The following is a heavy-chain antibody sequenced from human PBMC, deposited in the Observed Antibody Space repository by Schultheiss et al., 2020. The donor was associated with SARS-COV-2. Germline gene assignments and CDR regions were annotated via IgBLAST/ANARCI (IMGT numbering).Heavy chain of an antibody. V-gene: IGHV3-23*01. J-gene: IGHJ3*02. CDR1: GFTFSSYV. CDR3: ARGGIAARPDAFDI. D-gene: IGHD6-6*01. CDR2: ISGSGGSS. Sequence: GGSLRLSCAASGFTFSSYVVSWVRQAPGKGLEWVSAISGSGGSSYYADSVKGRFTISRDNSKNTLYLQMNSLRAEDTAVYYCARGGIAARPDAFDIWGQGTMVTVSS.